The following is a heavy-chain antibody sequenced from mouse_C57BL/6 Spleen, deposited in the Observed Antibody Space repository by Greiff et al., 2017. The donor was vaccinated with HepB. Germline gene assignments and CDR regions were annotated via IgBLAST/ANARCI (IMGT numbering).Heavy chain of an antibody. Sequence: EVQVVESGGGLVQPGESLKLSCESNEYEFPSHDMSWVRKTPEKRLELVAAINSDGGSTYYPDTMERRFNISRDNTKKTLYLQMSGLRSEDTALYYCARLVGYVCAMDYWGQGTSVTVSS. CDR1: EYEFPSHD. D-gene: IGHD1-3*01. CDR3: ARLVGYVCAMDY. J-gene: IGHJ4*01. CDR2: INSDGGST. V-gene: IGHV5-2*01.